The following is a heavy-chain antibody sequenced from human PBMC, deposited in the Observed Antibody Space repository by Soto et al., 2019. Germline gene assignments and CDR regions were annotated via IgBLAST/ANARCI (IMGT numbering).Heavy chain of an antibody. CDR3: AKAPDGSGREYYCDY. V-gene: IGHV3-7*01. D-gene: IGHD3-10*01. CDR1: GFTFSRYW. CDR2: INQDGTEK. J-gene: IGHJ4*02. Sequence: EVQLVESGGGVVQPGGSLRLSCATSGFTFSRYWMTWVRQVPGKGLEWVANINQDGTEKYYLASVKGRFTISRDIAKDSLDLQMNALSADDTAVYYCAKAPDGSGREYYCDYWGQGTLVTVSS.